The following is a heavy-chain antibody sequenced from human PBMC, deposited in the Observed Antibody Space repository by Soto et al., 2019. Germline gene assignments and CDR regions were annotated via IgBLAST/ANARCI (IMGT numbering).Heavy chain of an antibody. V-gene: IGHV1-8*01. CDR3: VLGFDDSSGYYSHFDY. CDR1: GYTFTSSD. CDR2: MNPNSGNT. Sequence: ASVKVSCKASGYTFTSSDINWGRKATGQGLEWMGWMNPNSGNTGYAQKFQGRVTMTRNTSISTAYMELSSLRSEDTAVYYCVLGFDDSSGYYSHFDYWGQGTPVTVSS. J-gene: IGHJ4*02. D-gene: IGHD3-22*01.